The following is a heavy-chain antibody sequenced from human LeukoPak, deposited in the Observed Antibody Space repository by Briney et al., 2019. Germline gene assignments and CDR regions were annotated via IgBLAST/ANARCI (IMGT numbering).Heavy chain of an antibody. Sequence: PGRSLRLSCAASGFTFSSYGMHWVRQAPGKGLEWVAVISYDGSNKYYADSVEGRFTISRDNSKNTLYLQMNSLRAEDTAVYYCAKGRVIVVVPAAMIYWGQGTLVTVSS. D-gene: IGHD2-2*01. J-gene: IGHJ4*02. CDR2: ISYDGSNK. V-gene: IGHV3-30*18. CDR3: AKGRVIVVVPAAMIY. CDR1: GFTFSSYG.